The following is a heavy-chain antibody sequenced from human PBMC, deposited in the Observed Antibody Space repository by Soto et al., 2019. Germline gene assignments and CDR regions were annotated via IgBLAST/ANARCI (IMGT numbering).Heavy chain of an antibody. CDR3: ARSIAARLNWFDP. J-gene: IGHJ5*02. V-gene: IGHV3-11*04. CDR2: IGSSGTTI. D-gene: IGHD6-6*01. Sequence: GGSLRLSCAASGFTFSDHYMIWVRQAPGKGLEWVSYIGSSGTTIYNADSVKGRFTISRDNAKNSLYLQMNSLRAEDTAVYYCARSIAARLNWFDPWGQGTLVTVSS. CDR1: GFTFSDHY.